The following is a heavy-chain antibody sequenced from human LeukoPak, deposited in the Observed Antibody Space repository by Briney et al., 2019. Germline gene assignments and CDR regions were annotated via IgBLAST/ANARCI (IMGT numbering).Heavy chain of an antibody. Sequence: GGSLTLSCAASGFTFSSYSMNWVRQAPGKGLEWVSVTNGSDGGTYYADSLKGRFTISRDNSKSTVYLQMNSLRAEDTAVYYCANDFDNWGQGTLVTVSS. CDR1: GFTFSSYS. CDR2: TNGSDGGT. CDR3: ANDFDN. J-gene: IGHJ4*02. V-gene: IGHV3-23*01.